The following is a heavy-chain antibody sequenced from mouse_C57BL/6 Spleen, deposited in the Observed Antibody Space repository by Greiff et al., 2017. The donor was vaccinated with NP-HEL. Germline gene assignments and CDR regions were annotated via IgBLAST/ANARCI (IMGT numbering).Heavy chain of an antibody. CDR2: INPGSGGT. CDR1: GYAFTNYL. V-gene: IGHV1-54*01. CDR3: ARRDLYDGYYVGYFDY. D-gene: IGHD2-3*01. Sequence: QVQLQQSGAELVRPGTSVKVSCKASGYAFTNYLIEWVKQRPGQGLEWIGVINPGSGGTNYNEKFKGKATLTADKSSSTAYMQLSSLTSEDSAVYFCARRDLYDGYYVGYFDYWGQGTTLTVSS. J-gene: IGHJ2*01.